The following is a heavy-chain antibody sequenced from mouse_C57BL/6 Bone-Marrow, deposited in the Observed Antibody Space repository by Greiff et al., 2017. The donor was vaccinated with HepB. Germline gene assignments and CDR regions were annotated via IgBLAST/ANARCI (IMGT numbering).Heavy chain of an antibody. Sequence: VHLVESGPGLVQPSQSLSITCTASGFSLTSYGVHWVRQSPGKGLEWLGGIGRGGSTNYNAAFMSRLGIPKDNSKTQVFCKMNSLQADDTAIYYCASSTTEFAYWGKGTMVTVSA. J-gene: IGHJ3*01. D-gene: IGHD1-1*01. CDR2: IGRGGST. V-gene: IGHV2-5*01. CDR1: GFSLTSYG. CDR3: ASSTTEFAY.